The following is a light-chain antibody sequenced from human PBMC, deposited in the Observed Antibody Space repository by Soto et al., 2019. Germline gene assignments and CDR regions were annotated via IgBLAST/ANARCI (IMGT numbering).Light chain of an antibody. J-gene: IGKJ4*01. CDR3: QQRSAWPALT. V-gene: IGKV3-11*01. CDR1: QCVGTY. Sequence: EIALTQSPATLSLSPGEKATVSCRASQCVGTYLAWYQQKPGQSPRLLIYDASNRATGFPARFSGSGSGTDFTLTVSSLEPEDFAVYYCQQRSAWPALTFGGGTKVEIK. CDR2: DAS.